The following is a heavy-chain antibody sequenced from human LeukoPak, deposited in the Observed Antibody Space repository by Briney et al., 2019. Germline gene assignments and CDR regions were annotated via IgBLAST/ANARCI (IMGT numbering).Heavy chain of an antibody. Sequence: PSETLSLTCAVYGVSLSGYYWSWIRQPPGKGLEWIGEINHSGSTNYNPSLESRVTISVDTSKNQFSLKLSSVTAADTAVYYCARRILQFDPWGQGTLVTVSS. CDR2: INHSGST. CDR3: ARRILQFDP. V-gene: IGHV4-34*01. CDR1: GVSLSGYY. D-gene: IGHD5-24*01. J-gene: IGHJ5*02.